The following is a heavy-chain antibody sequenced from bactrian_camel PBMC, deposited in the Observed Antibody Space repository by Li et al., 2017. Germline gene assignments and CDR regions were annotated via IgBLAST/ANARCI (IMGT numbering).Heavy chain of an antibody. CDR3: AARSGGYCGYLLQTSAAWSY. J-gene: IGHJ4*01. CDR2: IDRYATT. V-gene: IGHV3S55*01. D-gene: IGHD2*01. CDR1: GLTYSSYC. Sequence: HVQLVESGGGSVQAGGSLRLSCAASGLTYSSYCMAWFRQAPGKEREGVAFIDRYATTTYTDSVRGRFTISKDYAKNTLYLQLNSLKPEDTSMYYCAARSGGYCGYLLQTSAAWSYWGQGTQVTVS.